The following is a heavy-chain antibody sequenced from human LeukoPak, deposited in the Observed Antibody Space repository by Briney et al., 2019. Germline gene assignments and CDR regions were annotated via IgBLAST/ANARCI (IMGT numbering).Heavy chain of an antibody. CDR2: IYYSGST. J-gene: IGHJ6*03. V-gene: IGHV4-59*01. D-gene: IGHD2-15*01. CDR1: GCSISSYY. CDR3: ARARIVVVVAATRNYYYYYMDV. Sequence: SETLSLTCTVSGCSISSYYWRWMRQPPGKGLVGIRYIYYSGSTNYNPSLKSRVTISVDTSKNQLSLKLSSVTAADTAVYYCARARIVVVVAATRNYYYYYMDVWGKGTTVTVSS.